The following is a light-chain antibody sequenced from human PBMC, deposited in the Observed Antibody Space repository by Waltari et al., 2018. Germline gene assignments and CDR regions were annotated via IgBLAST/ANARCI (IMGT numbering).Light chain of an antibody. Sequence: EIVLTQSPATLSLSPGERATLSSRPRQSVSSYLAWYQQKPGQAPRLLINDASSRATGIPARFSGSGSGTDFTLTISSLEPEDFAVYYCQQRSNWPELTFGGGTKVEIK. J-gene: IGKJ4*01. V-gene: IGKV3-11*01. CDR2: DAS. CDR1: QSVSSY. CDR3: QQRSNWPELT.